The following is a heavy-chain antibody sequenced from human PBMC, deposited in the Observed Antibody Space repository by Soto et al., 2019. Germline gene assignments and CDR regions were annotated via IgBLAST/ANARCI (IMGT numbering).Heavy chain of an antibody. CDR1: GGTFSSYA. Sequence: AASVKVSCKASGGTFSSYAISWVRQAPGQGLEWMGGVIPIFGTANYAQKFQGRVTITADESTSTAYMELSSLRSEDTAVYYCARDRAYYYGSGSYPPFDYWGQGTLVTVSS. CDR2: VIPIFGTA. V-gene: IGHV1-69*13. D-gene: IGHD3-10*01. J-gene: IGHJ4*02. CDR3: ARDRAYYYGSGSYPPFDY.